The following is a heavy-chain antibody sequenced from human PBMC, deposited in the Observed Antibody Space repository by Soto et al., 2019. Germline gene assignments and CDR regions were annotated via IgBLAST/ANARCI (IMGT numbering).Heavy chain of an antibody. J-gene: IGHJ4*02. Sequence: EVQLVESGGGLVKPGGSLRLSCAASGFTFSSYSMNWVRQAPGKGLEWVSSISSSSSYIYYADSVKGRFTISRDNAKNSLYLQMNSLRAEDTAVYYCARDMVTGTNYFDYWGQGTLVNVSS. V-gene: IGHV3-21*01. CDR2: ISSSSSYI. D-gene: IGHD1-7*01. CDR1: GFTFSSYS. CDR3: ARDMVTGTNYFDY.